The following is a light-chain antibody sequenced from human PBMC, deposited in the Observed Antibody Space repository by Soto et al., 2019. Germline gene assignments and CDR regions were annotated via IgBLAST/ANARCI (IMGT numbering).Light chain of an antibody. J-gene: IGKJ4*01. CDR1: QSVRSD. V-gene: IGKV3-15*01. Sequence: IVMTQSPATLSVSPGETATLSCRASQSVRSDLAWYQQKPGQAPRLLIYGASTRATGIPARFSGSGSGTEFTLTISSLQSEDFAVYYCQQRSNWLTFGGGTKVEIK. CDR3: QQRSNWLT. CDR2: GAS.